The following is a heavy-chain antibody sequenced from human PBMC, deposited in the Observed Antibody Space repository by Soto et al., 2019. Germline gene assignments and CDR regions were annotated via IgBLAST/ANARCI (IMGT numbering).Heavy chain of an antibody. CDR1: GGSISSYY. J-gene: IGHJ6*02. D-gene: IGHD2-15*01. V-gene: IGHV4-59*08. CDR3: ARQRWYIVVVVAATPDYYYYGMDV. Sequence: SETLSLTCTVSGGSISSYYWSWIRQPPGKGLEWIGYIYYSGSTNYNPSLKIRVTISVDTSKNQFSLKLSSVTAADTAVYYCARQRWYIVVVVAATPDYYYYGMDVWGQGTTVTVSS. CDR2: IYYSGST.